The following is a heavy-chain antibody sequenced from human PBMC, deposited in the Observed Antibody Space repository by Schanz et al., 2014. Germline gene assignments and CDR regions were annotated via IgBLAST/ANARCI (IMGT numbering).Heavy chain of an antibody. J-gene: IGHJ4*02. CDR1: GFTFSSYS. Sequence: EVQLLESGGGLVQPGGSLRLSCATSGFTFSSYSMNWVRQAPGKGLEWVSAISGSGGSTYYADSVKGRFTISRDNSKNTLYLQMNSLRAGDAAVYYCARGLIAAAGGAFDYWGQGTLVAVSA. CDR2: ISGSGGST. V-gene: IGHV3-23*01. D-gene: IGHD6-13*01. CDR3: ARGLIAAAGGAFDY.